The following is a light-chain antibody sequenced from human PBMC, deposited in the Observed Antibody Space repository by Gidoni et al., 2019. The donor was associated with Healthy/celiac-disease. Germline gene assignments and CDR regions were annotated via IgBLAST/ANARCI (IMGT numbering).Light chain of an antibody. CDR2: AAS. Sequence: DIKMTQSPSSLSASVGDRVTITCRASRSISSYLNWYQQKPGKAPKLLIYAASSLQSGVPSRFSDSGSGTDFTLTISSLQPEDFATYYSQQSYSTPPYTFXQXTKLEIK. CDR1: RSISSY. J-gene: IGKJ2*01. V-gene: IGKV1-39*01. CDR3: QQSYSTPPYT.